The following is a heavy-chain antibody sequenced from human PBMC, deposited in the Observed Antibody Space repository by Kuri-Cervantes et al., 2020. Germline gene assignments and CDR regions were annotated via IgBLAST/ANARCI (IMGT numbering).Heavy chain of an antibody. CDR1: GFTFGTHW. J-gene: IGHJ4*02. D-gene: IGHD3-16*01. Sequence: GGSLRLSCSVAGFTFGTHWMGWVRQAPGKGLEWVANIKEDGSDTFYVDSVKGRFIISRDNDKNSLHLQMNRLRVEDTAVYFCAREKGAEVWNYVRYFDYWGQGALVTVSS. CDR2: IKEDGSDT. CDR3: AREKGAEVWNYVRYFDY. V-gene: IGHV3-7*01.